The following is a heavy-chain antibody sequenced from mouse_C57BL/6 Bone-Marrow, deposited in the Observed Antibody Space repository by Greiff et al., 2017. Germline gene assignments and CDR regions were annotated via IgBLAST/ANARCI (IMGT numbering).Heavy chain of an antibody. Sequence: EVQLQQSGPELVKPGASVKIPCKASGYTFTGYNMDWVKQSHGKSLEWIGEINPNNGGTIYNQKFKGKATLTVDKSSSTAYMELRSLTSEDTAVYYCARGDYDWFAYWGQGTLVTVSA. CDR1: GYTFTGYN. J-gene: IGHJ3*01. CDR2: INPNNGGT. V-gene: IGHV1-18*01. D-gene: IGHD2-4*01. CDR3: ARGDYDWFAY.